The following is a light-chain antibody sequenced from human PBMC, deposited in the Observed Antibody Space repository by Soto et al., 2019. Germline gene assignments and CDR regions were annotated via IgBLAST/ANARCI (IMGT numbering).Light chain of an antibody. Sequence: IMMTQSPATLSVSPEERATLSCRASQSVGSNLAWYQQKPGQAPRLLIYGASTWATGIPARFSGSGSGTEFTLTISSIQSEDFAVYYCQQYSDWPRTFGQGTKVDIK. CDR3: QQYSDWPRT. CDR1: QSVGSN. CDR2: GAS. J-gene: IGKJ1*01. V-gene: IGKV3D-15*01.